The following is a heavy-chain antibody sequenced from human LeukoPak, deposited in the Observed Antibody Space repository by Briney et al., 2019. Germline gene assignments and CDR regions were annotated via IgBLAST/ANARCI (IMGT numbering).Heavy chain of an antibody. J-gene: IGHJ4*02. CDR2: IKQDGSEK. CDR3: ARDILRTSCSRY. CDR1: GFTFSSYW. V-gene: IGHV3-7*01. Sequence: PGGALRLSCAASGFTFSSYWMSWVREAPGKGLEWVANIKQDGSEKYYVDSVKGRFTISRDNAKNSLYLQMNSLKAEDTAVYYCARDILRTSCSRYWGQGTLVTVSS. D-gene: IGHD2-2*01.